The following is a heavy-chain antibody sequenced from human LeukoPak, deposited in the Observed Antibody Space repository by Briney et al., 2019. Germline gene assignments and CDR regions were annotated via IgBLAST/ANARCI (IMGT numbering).Heavy chain of an antibody. J-gene: IGHJ4*02. CDR3: ARDRGPAVMDY. V-gene: IGHV3-74*01. CDR1: GLTFSSCE. Sequence: GGSLRLSCAASGLTFSSCEVNWVRQAPGKGLVWVSRINGDGSTINYADSVKGRFTISRDNAKNTLHLQMNSLRAEDTAVYYCARDRGPAVMDYWGQGTLVTVSS. D-gene: IGHD2-2*03. CDR2: INGDGSTI.